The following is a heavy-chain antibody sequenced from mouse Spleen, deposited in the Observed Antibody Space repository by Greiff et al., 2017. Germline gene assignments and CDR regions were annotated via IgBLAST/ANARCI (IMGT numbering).Heavy chain of an antibody. V-gene: IGHV1-64*01. Sequence: LVESGAELAKPGASVKMSCKASGYTFTSYWMHWVKQRPGQGLEWIGMIHPNSGSTTYNEKFKSKATLTVDKSSSTAYMQLSSLTSEDSAVYYCGRSGGDYYAMDYWGQGTSVTVSA. CDR2: IHPNSGST. D-gene: IGHD3-1*01. CDR3: GRSGGDYYAMDY. J-gene: IGHJ4*01. CDR1: GYTFTSYW.